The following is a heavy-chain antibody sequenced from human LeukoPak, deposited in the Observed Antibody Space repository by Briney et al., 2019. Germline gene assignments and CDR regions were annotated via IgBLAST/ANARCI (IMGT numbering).Heavy chain of an antibody. D-gene: IGHD6-25*01. CDR3: GRELQEQRRSGYYYYMDV. CDR1: GRSLSSYY. V-gene: IGHV4-4*07. J-gene: IGHJ6*03. CDR2: IYTICST. Sequence: SETLSLTCSVSGRSLSSYYWSWMGQPAGKGVEWIGRIYTICSTNYDPSLKSRSTVSVDTSKTQFSLKLSSVAAAGAAVYYCGRELQEQRRSGYYYYMDVWGKGTTVTVSS.